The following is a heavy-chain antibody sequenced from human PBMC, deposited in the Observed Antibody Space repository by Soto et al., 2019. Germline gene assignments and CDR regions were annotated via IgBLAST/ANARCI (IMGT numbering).Heavy chain of an antibody. V-gene: IGHV6-1*01. Sequence: PSQTLSLTCAISGDSVSSNTAAWSWIRSSPSRGLEWLGRTYYRSNWRHDYAVSVKSRITVNPDTSKNHFSLQLNSVTPDDTAVYYCARGVAGSGWDLWGQGNLVTVSS. J-gene: IGHJ5*02. CDR3: ARGVAGSGWDL. CDR1: GDSVSSNTAA. CDR2: TYYRSNWRH. D-gene: IGHD6-19*01.